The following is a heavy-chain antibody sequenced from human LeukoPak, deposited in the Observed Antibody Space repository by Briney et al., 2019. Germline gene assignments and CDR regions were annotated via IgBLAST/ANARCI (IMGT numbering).Heavy chain of an antibody. CDR2: ISYGGST. D-gene: IGHD3-16*02. CDR3: ARYIWGSYPTFEDY. V-gene: IGHV4-59*01. Sequence: SETPSLTCTVSGGSISSYYWSWIRQPPGKGLEWIGYISYGGSTNYNPSLKSRVTISADTSKNQLSLKLNSVTAADTAVYYCARYIWGSYPTFEDYWGQGSLVTVSS. CDR1: GGSISSYY. J-gene: IGHJ4*02.